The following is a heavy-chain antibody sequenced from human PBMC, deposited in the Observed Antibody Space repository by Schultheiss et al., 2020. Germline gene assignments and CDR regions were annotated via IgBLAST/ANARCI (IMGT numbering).Heavy chain of an antibody. CDR1: GGSISSYY. CDR3: AGDNGIFAGRRSGSRRPAFDV. J-gene: IGHJ3*01. Sequence: SATLSLTCTVSGGSISSYYWSWIRQPAGKGLEWIGRIYTSGSTNYNPTLKSRVTMSVDTSKNQFSLKLSSVTAADTAVYYCAGDNGIFAGRRSGSRRPAFDVWGQGTMVTGSS. CDR2: IYTSGST. D-gene: IGHD1-26*01. V-gene: IGHV4-4*07.